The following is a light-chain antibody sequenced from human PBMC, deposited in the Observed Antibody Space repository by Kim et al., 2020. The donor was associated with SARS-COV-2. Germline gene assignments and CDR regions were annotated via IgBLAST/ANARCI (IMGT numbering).Light chain of an antibody. CDR3: QSWDSSIYWV. V-gene: IGLV3-1*01. CDR2: QDT. Sequence: SYELTQPPSVSVSPGHTASITCSGANLGNKYVSWYQQKPGQSPVLVIYQDTKRPSVIPERFSASNSGSTATLTISGTQAVDEAAYYCQSWDSSIYWVFGGGTQLTVL. J-gene: IGLJ3*02. CDR1: NLGNKY.